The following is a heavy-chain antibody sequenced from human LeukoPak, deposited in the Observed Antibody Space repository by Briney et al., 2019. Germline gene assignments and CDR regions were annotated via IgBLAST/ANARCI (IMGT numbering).Heavy chain of an antibody. CDR1: GGSISSYY. J-gene: IGHJ5*02. Sequence: SETLSLTCTVSGGSISSYYWSWIRQPAGKGLEWIGRIYTSGSTNYNPSLKSRVTMSVDTSKNQFSLKLSSVTAADTAVYYCARARNFDWFHTRGWFDPWGQGTLVTVSS. V-gene: IGHV4-4*07. CDR2: IYTSGST. D-gene: IGHD3-9*01. CDR3: ARARNFDWFHTRGWFDP.